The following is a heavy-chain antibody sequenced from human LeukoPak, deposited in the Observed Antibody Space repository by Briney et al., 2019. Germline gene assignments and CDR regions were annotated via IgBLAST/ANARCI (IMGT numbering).Heavy chain of an antibody. V-gene: IGHV3-30-3*01. D-gene: IGHD3-10*01. CDR2: YEGSDQ. CDR3: ARDGGGFHSYGMDV. CDR1: GFTFSSYA. Sequence: GRFLRLSCATSGFTFSSYAMHWVRQAPGKGLEWVAVYEGSDQYYTDSVKGRFTISRDNPKDTLYLQMNSLRVEDTAIYYCARDGGGFHSYGMDVWGQGTSVTVSS. J-gene: IGHJ6*02.